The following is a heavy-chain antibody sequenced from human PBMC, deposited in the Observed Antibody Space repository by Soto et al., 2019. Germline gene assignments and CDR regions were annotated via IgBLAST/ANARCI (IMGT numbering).Heavy chain of an antibody. V-gene: IGHV3-15*07. D-gene: IGHD5-12*01. CDR1: GFTFSNAW. CDR2: IKSKTDGGTT. J-gene: IGHJ4*02. Sequence: EVQLVESGGGLVKPGGSLRLSCAASGFTFSNAWMNWVRQAPGKGLEWVGRIKSKTDGGTTDYAAPVKGRFTISRDDSKNTLYLQMNSLKTENTAVYSCPTDPVEMATINSWGQGTLFTVSS. CDR3: PTDPVEMATINS.